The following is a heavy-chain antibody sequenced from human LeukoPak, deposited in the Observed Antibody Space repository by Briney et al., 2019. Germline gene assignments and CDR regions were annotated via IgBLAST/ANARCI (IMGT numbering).Heavy chain of an antibody. CDR1: GYTFTGYY. J-gene: IGHJ4*02. CDR3: ARTYYYDSSGYTCDY. CDR2: IDPNSGGS. V-gene: IGHV1-2*02. D-gene: IGHD3-22*01. Sequence: ASVKVSCKTSGYTFTGYYIHWVRQAPGQGLEWMGWIDPNSGGSNSAQKFQGRVTMTRDTSISTAYMELSRLRSDDTAVYYCARTYYYDSSGYTCDYWGQGTLVTVSS.